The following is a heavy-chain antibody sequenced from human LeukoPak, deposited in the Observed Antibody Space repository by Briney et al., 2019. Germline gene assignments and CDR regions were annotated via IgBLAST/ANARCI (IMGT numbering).Heavy chain of an antibody. CDR1: GFTFSSYG. D-gene: IGHD4-11*01. J-gene: IGHJ1*01. CDR3: ATGGNFYYSH. V-gene: IGHV3-33*01. Sequence: GGSLRLSCAASGFTFSSYGMHWVRRAPGKGLEWVAVAYGDGSSQYYADSVKGRFSISKDISKNTLSLQMNSLRAEDTAVYSCATGGNFYYSHWGQGTLVTVSS. CDR2: AYGDGSSQ.